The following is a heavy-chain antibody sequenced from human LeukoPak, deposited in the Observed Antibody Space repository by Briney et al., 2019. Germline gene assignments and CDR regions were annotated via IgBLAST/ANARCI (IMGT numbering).Heavy chain of an antibody. Sequence: GESLKISCAASGFTFSDYSMNWVRQAPGKGLEWVSYISSSSTTIFYADSVKGRFTISRDNAKNSLFLQMNGLRDEDTALYYCARERVIAAAGDGFDSWGQGTLVTVSS. CDR2: ISSSSTTI. D-gene: IGHD2-21*01. CDR3: ARERVIAAAGDGFDS. V-gene: IGHV3-48*02. CDR1: GFTFSDYS. J-gene: IGHJ4*02.